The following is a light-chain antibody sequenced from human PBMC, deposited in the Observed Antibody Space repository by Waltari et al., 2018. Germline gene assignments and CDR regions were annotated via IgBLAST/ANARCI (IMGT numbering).Light chain of an antibody. V-gene: IGLV4-69*01. CDR3: QTGGHGTWV. CDR1: SGHSINI. Sequence: QLVVTHSPSASASLGVSVKLTCTLRSGHSINITALLQQQPEKGPRYWMKVNSDGSHSRGDEIHDRFSGSSSGAERHLPISSRQAEDEADYYCQTGGHGTWVFGGGTKLTVL. J-gene: IGLJ3*02. CDR2: VNSDGSH.